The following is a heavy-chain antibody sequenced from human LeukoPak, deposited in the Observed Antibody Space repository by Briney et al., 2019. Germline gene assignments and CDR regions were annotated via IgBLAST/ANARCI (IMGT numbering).Heavy chain of an antibody. Sequence: GGSLRLSCAAAGFTFGSYSMNWVRQAPGKGLEWVSSISSSSYIYYADSVKGRFTISRDNAKNSLYLQMNSLRAEDTAVYYCARDRGIAAAGTGPNWFDPWGQGTLVTVSS. J-gene: IGHJ5*02. CDR2: ISSSSYI. CDR3: ARDRGIAAAGTGPNWFDP. V-gene: IGHV3-21*01. CDR1: GFTFGSYS. D-gene: IGHD6-13*01.